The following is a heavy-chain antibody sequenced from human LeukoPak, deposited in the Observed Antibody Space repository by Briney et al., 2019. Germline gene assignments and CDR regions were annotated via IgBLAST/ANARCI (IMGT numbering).Heavy chain of an antibody. CDR3: ARRVTVRYYMDV. CDR1: Y. D-gene: IGHD4-11*01. Sequence: YXXWIRQPPGKGLGWIGEINHSGSANYNPSLKSRVTISADMSKNQFSLRLTSVTAADTAVYYCARRVTVRYYMDVWGKGTPVIVSS. V-gene: IGHV4-34*01. J-gene: IGHJ6*03. CDR2: INHSGSA.